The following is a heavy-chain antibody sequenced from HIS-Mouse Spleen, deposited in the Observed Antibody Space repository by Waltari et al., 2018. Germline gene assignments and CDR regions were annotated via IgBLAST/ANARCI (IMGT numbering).Heavy chain of an antibody. CDR1: GYTFTGYY. Sequence: QVQLVQSGAEVKKPGASVKVSCKASGYTFTGYYMHWVRQAPGQGLEWMGWINQNSGGTNDAQKFQGRVTMTRDTSISTAYMELSRLRSDDTAVYYCASNQKQLGAFDIWGQGTMVTVSS. J-gene: IGHJ3*02. CDR3: ASNQKQLGAFDI. V-gene: IGHV1-2*02. CDR2: INQNSGGT. D-gene: IGHD6-13*01.